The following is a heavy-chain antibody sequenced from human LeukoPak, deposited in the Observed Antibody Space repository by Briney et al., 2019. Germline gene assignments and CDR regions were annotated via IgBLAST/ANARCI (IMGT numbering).Heavy chain of an antibody. CDR1: GGSISSGDYY. D-gene: IGHD4-17*01. Sequence: PSETLSLTCTVSGGSISSGDYYWSWIRQPPGKGLEWIGYIYYSGSTYYNPSPKSRVIISVDTSKNQFSLKLSSVTAADTAVYYCTREYGDDNWFDPWGQGTLVTVSS. CDR3: TREYGDDNWFDP. J-gene: IGHJ5*02. CDR2: IYYSGST. V-gene: IGHV4-30-4*01.